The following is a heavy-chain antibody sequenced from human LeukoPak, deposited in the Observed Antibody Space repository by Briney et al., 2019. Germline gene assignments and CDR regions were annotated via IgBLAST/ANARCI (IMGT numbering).Heavy chain of an antibody. CDR1: GGSISSYF. Sequence: SETLSLTCTVSGGSISSYFWSWIRQPPGKGLEWIGYIYYSGSTNYNPSLKSRVTISVDTSKNQFSLKLSSVTAADTAVYYCARQPDLYGPTTEAFDIWGQGTMVTVSS. CDR3: ARQPDLYGPTTEAFDI. D-gene: IGHD4-17*01. V-gene: IGHV4-59*08. CDR2: IYYSGST. J-gene: IGHJ3*02.